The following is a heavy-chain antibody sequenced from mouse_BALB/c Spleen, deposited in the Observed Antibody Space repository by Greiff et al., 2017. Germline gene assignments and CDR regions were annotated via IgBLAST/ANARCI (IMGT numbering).Heavy chain of an antibody. CDR2: IWAGGST. Sequence: QVQLKESGPGLVAPSQSLSITCTVSGFSLTSYGVHWVRQPPGKGLEWLGVIWAGGSTNYNSALMSRLSISKDNSKSQVFLKMNSLQTDDTAMYYCARDLGYYYGSSYPAWFAYWGQGTLVTVSA. J-gene: IGHJ3*01. CDR1: GFSLTSYG. D-gene: IGHD1-1*01. V-gene: IGHV2-9*02. CDR3: ARDLGYYYGSSYPAWFAY.